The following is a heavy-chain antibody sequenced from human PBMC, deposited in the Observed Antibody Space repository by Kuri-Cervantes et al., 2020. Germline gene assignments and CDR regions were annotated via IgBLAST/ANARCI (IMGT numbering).Heavy chain of an antibody. D-gene: IGHD3-22*01. V-gene: IGHV3-30*03. J-gene: IGHJ4*02. Sequence: GESLKISCAASGFTFSSYGMHWVRQAPGKGLEWVAVISYDGSNKYYADSVKGRFTISRDNSKNTLYLQMNSLRAEDTAVYYCASSPDYYYDSSGYPGASTDYWGQGTLVTVSS. CDR3: ASSPDYYYDSSGYPGASTDY. CDR1: GFTFSSYG. CDR2: ISYDGSNK.